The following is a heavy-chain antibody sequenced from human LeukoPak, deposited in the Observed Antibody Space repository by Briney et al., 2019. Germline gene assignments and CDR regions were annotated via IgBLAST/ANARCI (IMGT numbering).Heavy chain of an antibody. CDR1: GYTFTSYA. CDR2: IIPIFGTA. J-gene: IGHJ5*02. Sequence: SVKVSCKASGYTFTSYAISWVRQAPGQGLEWMGGIIPIFGTANYAQKFQGRVTITADESTSTAYMELSSLRSEDTAVYYCARGSRAMTGIHRNWFDPWGQGTLVTVSS. CDR3: ARGSRAMTGIHRNWFDP. D-gene: IGHD6-13*01. V-gene: IGHV1-69*13.